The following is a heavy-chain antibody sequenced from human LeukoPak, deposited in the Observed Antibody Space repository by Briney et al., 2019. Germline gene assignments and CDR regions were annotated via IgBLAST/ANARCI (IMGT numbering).Heavy chain of an antibody. CDR3: TLSWRDYDRSGYSGLGY. CDR2: ISYDGSNK. D-gene: IGHD3-22*01. V-gene: IGHV3-30*03. CDR1: AFSFSNYG. Sequence: GGSLRLSCAASAFSFSNYGMHWVRQAPGKGLEWVAFISYDGSNKYYADSVKGRFTISRDNSKNTLYLQMNSLRPEDTAVYYCTLSWRDYDRSGYSGLGYWGQGTLVTVSS. J-gene: IGHJ4*02.